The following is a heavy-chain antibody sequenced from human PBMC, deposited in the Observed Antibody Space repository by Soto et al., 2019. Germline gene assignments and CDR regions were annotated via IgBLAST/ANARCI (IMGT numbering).Heavy chain of an antibody. CDR2: IYTSGST. D-gene: IGHD4-17*01. CDR1: GGSISSYY. V-gene: IGHV4-4*07. J-gene: IGHJ6*02. CDR3: ALTVTTWMGKYYSHGMDV. Sequence: SETLSLTCTVSGGSISSYYWSWIRQPAGKGLEWIGRIYTSGSTNYNPSLKSRVTMSVDTSKNQFSLKLSSVTAADTAVYYCALTVTTWMGKYYSHGMDVWGQGTTVTVSS.